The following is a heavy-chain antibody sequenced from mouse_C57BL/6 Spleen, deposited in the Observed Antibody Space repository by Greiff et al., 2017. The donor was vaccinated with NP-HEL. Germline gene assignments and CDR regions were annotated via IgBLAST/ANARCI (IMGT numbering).Heavy chain of an antibody. V-gene: IGHV1-61*01. CDR3: ARETTVANWYFDV. D-gene: IGHD1-1*01. CDR1: GYTFTSYW. J-gene: IGHJ1*03. Sequence: QVQLQQPGAELVRPGSSVKLSCKASGYTFTSYWMDWVKQRPGQGLEWIGNIYPSDSETHYNQKFKDKATLTVDKSSSTAYMQLSSLTSEDSAVYYCARETTVANWYFDVWGTGTTVTVSS. CDR2: IYPSDSET.